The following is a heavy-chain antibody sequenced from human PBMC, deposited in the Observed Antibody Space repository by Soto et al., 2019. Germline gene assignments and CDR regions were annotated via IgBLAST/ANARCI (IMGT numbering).Heavy chain of an antibody. CDR1: GFTFSSYA. CDR2: ISGGGGST. D-gene: IGHD2-15*01. J-gene: IGHJ4*02. CDR3: AKVGRRLDLPADY. Sequence: PGGSLRLSCAASGFTFSSYAMSWVRQAPGKGLEWVSAISGGGGSTYYADSVKGRFTISRDNSKNTLYLQMNSLRAEDTAVYYCAKVGRRLDLPADYWGQGALVTVSS. V-gene: IGHV3-23*01.